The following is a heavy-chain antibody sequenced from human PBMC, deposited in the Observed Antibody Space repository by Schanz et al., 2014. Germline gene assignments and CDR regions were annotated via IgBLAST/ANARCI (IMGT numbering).Heavy chain of an antibody. CDR3: AQDRATDSYYSAGPPIDY. D-gene: IGHD2-15*01. CDR1: GFTFSSYS. J-gene: IGHJ4*02. Sequence: EVQLMESGGGLVQPGGSLRLSCTASGFTFSSYSMNWVRQAPGKGLGWVSYVSRSTPDIYYADSVKGRFTISRDNSKNTLFLQMNSLRGEDTAVYYCAQDRATDSYYSAGPPIDYWGQGSLLTVSS. CDR2: VSRSTPDI. V-gene: IGHV3-48*01.